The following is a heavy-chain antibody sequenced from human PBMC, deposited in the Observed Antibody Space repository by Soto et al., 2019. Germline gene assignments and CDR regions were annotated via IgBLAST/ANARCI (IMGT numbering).Heavy chain of an antibody. Sequence: SVKVSCKASGCTFSSYAISWVRQAPGQGLEWMGGIIPIFGTANYAQKFQGRVTITADKSTSTAYMELSSLRSEDTAVYYCASILHGYNDYSAYGMDVWGQGTTVTVSS. V-gene: IGHV1-69*06. CDR3: ASILHGYNDYSAYGMDV. D-gene: IGHD5-12*01. CDR1: GCTFSSYA. CDR2: IIPIFGTA. J-gene: IGHJ6*02.